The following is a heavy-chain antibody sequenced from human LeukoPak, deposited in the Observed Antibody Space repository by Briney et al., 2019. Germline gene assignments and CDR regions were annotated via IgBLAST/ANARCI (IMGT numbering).Heavy chain of an antibody. CDR1: GYTFTGYY. Sequence: GASVKVSCKASGYTFTGYYMHWVRQAPGQGLEWMGWINPNSGGTNYAQKFQGRVTMTRDTSISTAYMELSRLRSDDTAVYYCARDPRLRWTRTYYFDYWGQGTLVTVSS. CDR3: ARDPRLRWTRTYYFDY. D-gene: IGHD4-23*01. CDR2: INPNSGGT. V-gene: IGHV1-2*02. J-gene: IGHJ4*02.